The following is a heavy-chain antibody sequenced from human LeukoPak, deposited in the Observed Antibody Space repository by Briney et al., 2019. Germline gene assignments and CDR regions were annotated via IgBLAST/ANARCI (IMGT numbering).Heavy chain of an antibody. CDR1: GCSISSSNW. CDR2: IYHSGST. Sequence: PSETLSLTCAVSGCSISSSNWWSWVCQPPGKGLEWIGEIYHSGSTNYNPSLKSRVTISVDKSKNQFSLNLTSVTAADTAVYYCASNTGTVFDYWGQGTLVTVSS. J-gene: IGHJ4*02. D-gene: IGHD7-27*01. V-gene: IGHV4-4*02. CDR3: ASNTGTVFDY.